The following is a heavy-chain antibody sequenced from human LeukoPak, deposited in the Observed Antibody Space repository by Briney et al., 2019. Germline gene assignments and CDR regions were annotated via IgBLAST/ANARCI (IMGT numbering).Heavy chain of an antibody. CDR1: GFTVSSNY. Sequence: SGGSLRLSCAASGFTVSSNYMSWVRQAPGKGLEWVSAISGSGGSTYYADSVKGRFTISRDNSKNTLYLQMNSLRAEDTAVYYCAKDRVTGYSSEGFDYWGQGTLVTVSS. CDR3: AKDRVTGYSSEGFDY. V-gene: IGHV3-23*01. D-gene: IGHD6-19*01. CDR2: ISGSGGST. J-gene: IGHJ4*02.